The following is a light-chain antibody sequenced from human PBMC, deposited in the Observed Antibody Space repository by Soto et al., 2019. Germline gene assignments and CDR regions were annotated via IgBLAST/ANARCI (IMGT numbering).Light chain of an antibody. V-gene: IGKV3-15*01. CDR2: DAS. CDR1: QGVGST. J-gene: IGKJ2*01. CDR3: QQSNDWYT. Sequence: ELVLTQSPATLSVSPGERATLSCRASQGVGSTLAWYQQEPGQAPRLLIYDASTRATGIPARFSGDGSGTEFTLTISSLQSDGFAVYFCQQSNDWYTFGQGTELAIK.